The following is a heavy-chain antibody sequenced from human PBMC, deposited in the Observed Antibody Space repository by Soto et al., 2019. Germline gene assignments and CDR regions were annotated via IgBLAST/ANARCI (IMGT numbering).Heavy chain of an antibody. CDR2: IYYSGST. D-gene: IGHD4-17*01. CDR1: GGSISSSIYY. CDR3: ARHHDYGGNRSRPNYYDYYGMDV. Sequence: AETRSRTYSVSGGSISSSIYYWGWIRHPPGKGLEWIGSIYYSGSTYYNPSLKSRVTISVDTSKNQFSLNLSSVTAADTAVYYCARHHDYGGNRSRPNYYDYYGMDVWGPGTTVTVSS. V-gene: IGHV4-39*01. J-gene: IGHJ6*02.